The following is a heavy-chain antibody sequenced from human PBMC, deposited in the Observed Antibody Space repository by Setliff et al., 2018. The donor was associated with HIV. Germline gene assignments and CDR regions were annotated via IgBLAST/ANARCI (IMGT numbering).Heavy chain of an antibody. CDR3: ARGGGDNNWFDP. J-gene: IGHJ5*02. V-gene: IGHV1-8*02. D-gene: IGHD2-21*01. Sequence: ASVKVSCKASGYTFNNYDIHWVRQATGEGLEWMGWMNPKTGNTGYAQKFQDRVTLTRNTSISIAYMELSGLTSEDTAVYYCARGGGDNNWFDPWGQGTLVTVSS. CDR2: MNPKTGNT. CDR1: GYTFNNYD.